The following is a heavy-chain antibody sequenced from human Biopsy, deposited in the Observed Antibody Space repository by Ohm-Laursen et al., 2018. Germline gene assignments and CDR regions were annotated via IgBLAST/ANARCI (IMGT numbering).Heavy chain of an antibody. CDR3: ARGSNDFGGLYFPR. CDR2: ISYTGYT. J-gene: IGHJ4*02. Sequence: SDILSLTCTVSGGSFTGHYWSWIRQPPGKGLEWIGHISYTGYTSYNASLKSRVTISVDTSRNHFSLRLSSLTAADTAVYYCARGSNDFGGLYFPRWGQGTLLTVSS. D-gene: IGHD4-23*01. CDR1: GGSFTGHY. V-gene: IGHV4-59*11.